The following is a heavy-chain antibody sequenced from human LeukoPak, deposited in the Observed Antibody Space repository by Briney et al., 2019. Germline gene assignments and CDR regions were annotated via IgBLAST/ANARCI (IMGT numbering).Heavy chain of an antibody. Sequence: GGSLRLSCAASGFNLRTDSMNWVRQAPGKGLEWVSSISSGGSYKFYADSVKGRFTISRDNSKNTLYLQMNSLRAEDTAVYYCAKGIHDFWSGYYYYYYGMDVWGQGTTVTVSS. V-gene: IGHV3-21*04. J-gene: IGHJ6*02. D-gene: IGHD3-3*01. CDR3: AKGIHDFWSGYYYYYYGMDV. CDR1: GFNLRTDS. CDR2: ISSGGSYK.